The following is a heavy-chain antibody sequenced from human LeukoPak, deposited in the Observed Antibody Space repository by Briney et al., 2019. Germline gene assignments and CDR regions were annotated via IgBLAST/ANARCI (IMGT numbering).Heavy chain of an antibody. D-gene: IGHD1-14*01. CDR3: ARSGITYYYGMDV. CDR2: IYYSGST. Sequence: SETLSLTCTVSGGSISSYYWSWIRQPPGKGLEWIGYIYYSGSTNYNPSLKSRVTISVDTSKNQFSLKLSSVTAADTAVHYCARSGITYYYGMDVWGQGTTVAVSS. J-gene: IGHJ6*02. CDR1: GGSISSYY. V-gene: IGHV4-59*01.